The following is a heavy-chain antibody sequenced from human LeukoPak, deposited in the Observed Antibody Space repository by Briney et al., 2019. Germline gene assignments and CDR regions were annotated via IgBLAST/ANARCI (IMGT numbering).Heavy chain of an antibody. J-gene: IGHJ5*02. CDR1: GGSISSYY. V-gene: IGHV4-59*01. Sequence: KPSETLSLTCTVSGGSISSYYWSWIRQPPGKGLEWIGYIYYSGSTNYNPSLKSRVTISVDTSKNQFSLKLSSVTAADTAVYYCARVTFAFLEWSSYNWFDPWGQGTLVTVSS. CDR3: ARVTFAFLEWSSYNWFDP. D-gene: IGHD3-3*02. CDR2: IYYSGST.